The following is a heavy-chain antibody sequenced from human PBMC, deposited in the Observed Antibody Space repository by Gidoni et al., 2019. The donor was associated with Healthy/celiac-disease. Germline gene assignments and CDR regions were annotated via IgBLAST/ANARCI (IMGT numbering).Heavy chain of an antibody. J-gene: IGHJ2*01. D-gene: IGHD4-17*01. V-gene: IGHV4-59*08. CDR2: IYYSGST. CDR3: ARHGQVYVNYGARNWYFDL. CDR1: CGSISSYS. Sequence: QVQLQESGPGLVKPSETLSLTCTVSCGSISSYSWSWIRQPPGKGLEWIGYIYYSGSTNYNPSLKSRVTISVDTSKNQFSLKLSSVTAADTAVYYCARHGQVYVNYGARNWYFDLWGRGTLVTVSS.